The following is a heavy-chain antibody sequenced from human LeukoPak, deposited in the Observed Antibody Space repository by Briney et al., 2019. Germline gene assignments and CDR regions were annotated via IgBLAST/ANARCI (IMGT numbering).Heavy chain of an antibody. V-gene: IGHV4-39*01. CDR3: AGSFGAATGSLDY. D-gene: IGHD3-16*01. Sequence: SETLSLTCSGSGGSISSEGYSWGWIRQSPGKGLEWIGNAFYSGRAYYNPSLKSRVTISVDTSKSQFSLRVTSAIAADTAVYYCAGSFGAATGSLDYWGQGILVTASS. CDR1: GGSISSEGYS. CDR2: AFYSGRA. J-gene: IGHJ4*02.